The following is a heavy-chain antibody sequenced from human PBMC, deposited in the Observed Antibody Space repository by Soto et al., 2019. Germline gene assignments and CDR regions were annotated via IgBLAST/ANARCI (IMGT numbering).Heavy chain of an antibody. CDR2: ISAYNGNT. CDR1: GYTFTSYG. V-gene: IGHV1-18*01. J-gene: IGHJ5*02. D-gene: IGHD6-19*01. Sequence: ASVKVSCKASGYTFTSYGISWVRQAPGQGLEWMGWISAYNGNTNYAQKLQGRVTMTADTSTSTAYMELRSLRSEDTAVYYCAFGYSSGWFKYNWFDPWGQGTLVTVSS. CDR3: AFGYSSGWFKYNWFDP.